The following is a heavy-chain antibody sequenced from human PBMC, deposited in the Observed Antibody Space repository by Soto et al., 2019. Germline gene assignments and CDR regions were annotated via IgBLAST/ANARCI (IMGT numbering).Heavy chain of an antibody. D-gene: IGHD3-10*01. Sequence: QVQLVQSGAEVKKPGASVKVSCKASGYTFTGYYMHWVRQAPGQGLEWMGWINPNSGGTNYAQKFQGWVTMTWDTSISTAYMELSRLRSVDTAVYYCARDRRGSGIGAFDIWGQGTMVTVSS. CDR2: INPNSGGT. V-gene: IGHV1-2*04. CDR3: ARDRRGSGIGAFDI. J-gene: IGHJ3*02. CDR1: GYTFTGYY.